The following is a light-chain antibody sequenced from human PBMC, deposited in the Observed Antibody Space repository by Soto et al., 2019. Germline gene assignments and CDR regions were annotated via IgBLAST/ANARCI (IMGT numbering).Light chain of an antibody. CDR1: SSNIGGNS. V-gene: IGLV1-51*01. CDR2: DDN. Sequence: QSVLTQPPSVSAAPGQKVTISCSGSSSNIGGNSVSWYQQLPGTAPKLLIYDDNKRPSGIPDRFSGSKSGTSATLGITGFQTGDEADYYCGSWDSSVSAYVLGTGTKVTV. CDR3: GSWDSSVSAYV. J-gene: IGLJ1*01.